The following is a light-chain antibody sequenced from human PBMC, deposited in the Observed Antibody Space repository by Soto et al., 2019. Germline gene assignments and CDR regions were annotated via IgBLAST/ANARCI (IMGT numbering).Light chain of an antibody. J-gene: IGKJ3*01. CDR2: GAS. CDR3: QQYGSSFT. CDR1: QSVSSSY. Sequence: EIVLTQSIGTLSLSPGERATLSCRAGQSVSSSYLAWYQQKPGQAPRLLIYGASSRATGIPDRFSGSGSGTDFTLTISRLEPEDFAAYYCQQYGSSFTFGPGTKVDI. V-gene: IGKV3-20*01.